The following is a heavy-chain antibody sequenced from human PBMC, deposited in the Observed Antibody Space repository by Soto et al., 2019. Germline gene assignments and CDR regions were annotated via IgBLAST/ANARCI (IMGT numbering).Heavy chain of an antibody. D-gene: IGHD1-26*01. J-gene: IGHJ6*02. CDR3: AKVGPSYYYGMDV. CDR2: ISGSGRTI. Sequence: SLRLSCAGSGLDFSREVVCWVRQAPGKGLEWVSSISGSGRTIYSADPMRGRFAISRDNSKNSLYLQLNNLRVDDTAVYYCAKVGPSYYYGMDVWGQGTTVTAP. V-gene: IGHV3-23*01. CDR1: GLDFSREV.